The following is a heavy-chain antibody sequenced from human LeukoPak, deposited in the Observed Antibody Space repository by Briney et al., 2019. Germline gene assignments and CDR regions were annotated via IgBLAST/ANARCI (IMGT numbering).Heavy chain of an antibody. CDR3: ARHERDASLDHAFDI. V-gene: IGHV4-59*08. D-gene: IGHD5-24*01. J-gene: IGHJ3*02. Sequence: SETLSLTGTVSGGSISSYYWSWIRQPPGKGLEWIGYIYYSGSTSYNPSLKSRVTILVDTSKNQFSLKLSSVTAADTAVYYCARHERDASLDHAFDIWGQGTMVPSLQ. CDR1: GGSISSYY. CDR2: IYYSGST.